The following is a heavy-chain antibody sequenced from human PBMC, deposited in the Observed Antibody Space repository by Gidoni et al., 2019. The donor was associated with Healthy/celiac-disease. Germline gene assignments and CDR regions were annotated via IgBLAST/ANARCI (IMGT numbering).Heavy chain of an antibody. CDR1: GFTFSSYA. J-gene: IGHJ4*02. CDR3: AKSLLWGLGYSYGPFDY. V-gene: IGHV3-23*01. D-gene: IGHD5-18*01. CDR2: ISGSGGST. Sequence: EVQLLESGGGLVQPGGSLRLSCAASGFTFSSYAMSWVRQAPGKGLEWVSAISGSGGSTYYADSVKGRFTISRDNSKNTLYLQMNSLRAEDTAVYYCAKSLLWGLGYSYGPFDYWGQGTLVTVSS.